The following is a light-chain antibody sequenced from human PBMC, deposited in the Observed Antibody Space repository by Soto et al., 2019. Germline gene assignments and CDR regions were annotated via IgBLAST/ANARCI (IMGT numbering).Light chain of an antibody. CDR3: SSYAATNNYV. CDR2: DDN. Sequence: SYELSQPPSVSAAPGQTADITCGGDNIGSKSVHWYQRKAGQAPVLVVFDDNARPSGVPERFSGSKSGNTASLTVSGLQTEDEADYYCSSYAATNNYVFGSGTKVTVL. J-gene: IGLJ1*01. V-gene: IGLV3-21*02. CDR1: NIGSKS.